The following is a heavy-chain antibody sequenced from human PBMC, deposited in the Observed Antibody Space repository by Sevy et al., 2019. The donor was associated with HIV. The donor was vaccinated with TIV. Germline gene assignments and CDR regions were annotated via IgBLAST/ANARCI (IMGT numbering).Heavy chain of an antibody. Sequence: GGSLRLSSAASGFTFSNAWMSWVRQAPGKGLEWVGRIKSKTDGGTTDYAAPVKGRFTISRDDSKNTLYLQMNSLKTEDTAVYYCTTGITIFGVVIRGTNWFDPWGQGTLVTVSS. CDR3: TTGITIFGVVIRGTNWFDP. J-gene: IGHJ5*02. V-gene: IGHV3-15*01. CDR2: IKSKTDGGTT. D-gene: IGHD3-3*01. CDR1: GFTFSNAW.